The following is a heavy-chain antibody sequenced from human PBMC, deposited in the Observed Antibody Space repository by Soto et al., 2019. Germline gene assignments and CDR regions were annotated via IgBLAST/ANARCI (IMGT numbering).Heavy chain of an antibody. CDR1: GFTFSDYF. V-gene: IGHV3-11*01. Sequence: QVQLVESGGGLVKTGGSLRVSCVASGFTFSDYFMSWIRQAPGKGLEWLSYISNNANTIYYADSVRGRFSISRDNARNSLYLQMHSLRADDTAVYYCARGSLRWIGAQNWFDTWGQGTLVTVSS. D-gene: IGHD3-10*01. CDR2: ISNNANTI. J-gene: IGHJ5*02. CDR3: ARGSLRWIGAQNWFDT.